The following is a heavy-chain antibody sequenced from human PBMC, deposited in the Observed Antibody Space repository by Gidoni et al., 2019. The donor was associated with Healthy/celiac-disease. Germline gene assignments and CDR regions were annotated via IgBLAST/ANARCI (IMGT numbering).Heavy chain of an antibody. CDR2: IYWNDDK. D-gene: IGHD5-18*01. CDR1: GFSLSTSGVG. Sequence: QITLKESGPTLVKPTQTLTLTCTFSGFSLSTSGVGVGWIHQPPGTALEWLALIYWNDDKRYSPSLKSRLTITKDTSKNQVVLTMTNMDPVDTATYYCALSGYSYGYFDYWGQGTLVTVSS. CDR3: ALSGYSYGYFDY. J-gene: IGHJ4*02. V-gene: IGHV2-5*01.